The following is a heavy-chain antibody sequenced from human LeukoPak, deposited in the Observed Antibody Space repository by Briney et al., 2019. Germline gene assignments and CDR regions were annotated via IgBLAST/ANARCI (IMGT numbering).Heavy chain of an antibody. CDR1: GYSFTSHY. D-gene: IGHD3-10*01. CDR2: INPSGGST. V-gene: IGHV1-46*01. J-gene: IGHJ6*03. Sequence: ASVKVSCKASGYSFTSHYMHWVRQAPGQGLEWMGIINPSGGSTSYAQKFQGRVTMTTDTSTSTAYMELRSLRSDDTAVYYCARVSYYYGSGSYYNVFGYYYYYYMDVWGKGTTVTVSS. CDR3: ARVSYYYGSGSYYNVFGYYYYYYMDV.